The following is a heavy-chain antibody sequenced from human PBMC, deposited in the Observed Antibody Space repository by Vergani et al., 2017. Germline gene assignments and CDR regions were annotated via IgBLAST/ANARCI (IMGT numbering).Heavy chain of an antibody. CDR2: IYPADSGT. D-gene: IGHD6-19*01. CDR1: GFQFTHYW. CDR3: ARLPGIGVAGTRYFDP. Sequence: EMQLVQSRAEVRKPGESLRISCKASGFQFTHYWIVWVRQTPEKGLEYVGIIYPADSGTTYSPSFQGRVTISADKSISTAYLHWNNLEASDSAIYYCARLPGIGVAGTRYFDPWGQGTLVTVSS. J-gene: IGHJ5*02. V-gene: IGHV5-51*01.